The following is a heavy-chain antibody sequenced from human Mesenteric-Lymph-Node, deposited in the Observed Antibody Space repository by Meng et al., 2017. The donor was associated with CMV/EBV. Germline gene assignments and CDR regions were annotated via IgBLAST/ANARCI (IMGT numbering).Heavy chain of an antibody. Sequence: GESLKISCAASGFTFSNYAMSWVRQAPGKGLEWVSTISGSGSSTYYADSVKGRFTISRDNSKSTLYLQINSLRAEDTALYYCAKNAKLSSGYFDYWGQGTLVTVSS. CDR3: AKNAKLSSGYFDY. CDR2: ISGSGSST. V-gene: IGHV3-23*01. J-gene: IGHJ4*02. CDR1: GFTFSNYA. D-gene: IGHD6-6*01.